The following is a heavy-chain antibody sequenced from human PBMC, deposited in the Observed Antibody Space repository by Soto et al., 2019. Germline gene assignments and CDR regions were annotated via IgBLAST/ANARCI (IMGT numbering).Heavy chain of an antibody. J-gene: IGHJ3*02. CDR3: ARGQSMTIFGVVTPEAFYI. D-gene: IGHD3-3*01. Sequence: QVQLQQWGAGLLKPAETLSLTCAVYGESFSGYYWSWIRQPPGKGLEWIGEINHFGSTNYNPSLKGRVSISVDTYRKQVSLKLTFVTAADTAVYYCARGQSMTIFGVVTPEAFYIWGQGTMVTVSS. V-gene: IGHV4-34*01. CDR2: INHFGST. CDR1: GESFSGYY.